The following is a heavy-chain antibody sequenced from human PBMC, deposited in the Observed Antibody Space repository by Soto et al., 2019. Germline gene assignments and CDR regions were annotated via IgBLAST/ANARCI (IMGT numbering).Heavy chain of an antibody. D-gene: IGHD5-12*01. V-gene: IGHV4-4*02. CDR2: IYHSGST. J-gene: IGHJ6*02. Sequence: PSETLSLTXAVSGGSISSSNWWSWVRQPPGKGLEWIGEIYHSGSTNYNPSLKSRVTISVDKSKNQFSLKLSSVTAADTAVYYCARRYSGYDNYYYGMDVWGQGTTVTVSS. CDR3: ARRYSGYDNYYYGMDV. CDR1: GGSISSSNW.